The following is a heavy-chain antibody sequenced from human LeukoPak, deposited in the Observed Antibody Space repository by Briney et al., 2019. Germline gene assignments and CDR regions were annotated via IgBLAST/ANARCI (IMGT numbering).Heavy chain of an antibody. CDR2: IKQDGSEK. CDR1: GFTFSSYA. Sequence: GGSLRLSCAASGFTFSSYAMSWVRQAPGKGLEWVANIKQDGSEKYYVDSVKGRFTISRDNAKNSLYLQMNSLRAEDTAVYYCARELVAAAGENNWFDPWGQGTLVTVSS. J-gene: IGHJ5*02. V-gene: IGHV3-7*01. D-gene: IGHD6-13*01. CDR3: ARELVAAAGENNWFDP.